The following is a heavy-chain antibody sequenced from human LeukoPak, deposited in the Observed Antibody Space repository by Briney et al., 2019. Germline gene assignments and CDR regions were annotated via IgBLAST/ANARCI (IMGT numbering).Heavy chain of an antibody. CDR3: AKDPTNWGRDGAFDY. CDR1: GFTFSSYA. Sequence: GGSLRLSCAASGFTFSSYAMSWVRKAPGKGLEWVSAISGSGGSTYYADSVKGRFTISRDNSKNTLYLQMNSLRAEDTAVYYCAKDPTNWGRDGAFDYWGQGTLVTVSS. D-gene: IGHD7-27*01. V-gene: IGHV3-23*01. CDR2: ISGSGGST. J-gene: IGHJ4*02.